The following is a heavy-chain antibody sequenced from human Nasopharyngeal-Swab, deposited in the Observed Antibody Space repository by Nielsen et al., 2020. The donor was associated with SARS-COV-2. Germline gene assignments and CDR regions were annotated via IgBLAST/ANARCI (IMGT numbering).Heavy chain of an antibody. CDR2: IYYSGST. V-gene: IGHV4-59*12. CDR3: ARDLLYYYDSGGYSTYYYYGMDV. CDR1: GGSISGYY. J-gene: IGHJ6*02. D-gene: IGHD3-22*01. Sequence: SETLSLTCTVAGGSISGYYWSWIRQPPGKGLEWIGYIYYSGSTNYNPSLKSRLTISVDTSKNQFSLKLTSVTAADTAVYYCARDLLYYYDSGGYSTYYYYGMDVWGQGTTVTVSS.